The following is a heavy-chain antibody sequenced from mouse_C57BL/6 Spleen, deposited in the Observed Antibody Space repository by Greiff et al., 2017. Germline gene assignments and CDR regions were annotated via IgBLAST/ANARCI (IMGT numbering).Heavy chain of an antibody. CDR1: GYTFTSYG. D-gene: IGHD1-1*01. CDR3: ATITTVVAPGFAY. Sequence: VKLLESGAELARPGASVKLSCKASGYTFTSYGISWVKQRTGQGLEWIGEIYPRSGNTYYNEQFKGKATLTADKSSSTAYMELRSLTAEDSAVYFCATITTVVAPGFAYWGQGTLVTVSA. CDR2: IYPRSGNT. J-gene: IGHJ3*01. V-gene: IGHV1-81*01.